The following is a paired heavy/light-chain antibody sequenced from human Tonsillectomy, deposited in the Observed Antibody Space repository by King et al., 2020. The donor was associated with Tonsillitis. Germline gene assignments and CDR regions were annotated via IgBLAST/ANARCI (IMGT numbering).Light chain of an antibody. CDR1: QSVLYSSYNRNY. CDR2: WAS. J-gene: IGKJ1*01. Sequence: DIVMTQSPDSLAVSLGERATINCKSSQSVLYSSYNRNYLAWYQQKSGQPPKLLIYWASTRESGVPDRFSGSGSGTDFTLTISSLQAEDVAVYFCHQYYDTPTFGQGTKVEI. V-gene: IGKV4-1*01. CDR3: HQYYDTPT.
Heavy chain of an antibody. CDR2: IDTVSGSA. CDR3: ARLGSDSHGYYCGLDV. J-gene: IGHJ6*02. CDR1: GDSFITYP. Sequence: QVQFVQSGDEVKRPGASVKISCTASGDSFITYPVYWVRQAPGQRLEWMGWIDTVSGSAHYSQNFQGRVTITRDSSATTVYMDLSGLRSEDTALYYCARLGSDSHGYYCGLDVWGQGTTVTVSS. D-gene: IGHD3-22*01. V-gene: IGHV1-3*04.